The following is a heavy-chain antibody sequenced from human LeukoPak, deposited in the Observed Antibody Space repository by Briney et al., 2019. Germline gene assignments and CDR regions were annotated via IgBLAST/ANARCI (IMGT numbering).Heavy chain of an antibody. CDR1: GGTFSSYA. CDR2: IIPIFGTA. D-gene: IGHD5-12*01. V-gene: IGHV1-69*13. CDR3: ARGGYDLFYYYYYGMDV. Sequence: SVKVSCKASGGTFSSYAISWVRQAPGQGLEWMGGIIPIFGTANYAQKFQGRVTITADESTSTAYMELSSLRSEDTAVYYCARGGYDLFYYYYYGMDVWAKGPRSPSPQ. J-gene: IGHJ6*04.